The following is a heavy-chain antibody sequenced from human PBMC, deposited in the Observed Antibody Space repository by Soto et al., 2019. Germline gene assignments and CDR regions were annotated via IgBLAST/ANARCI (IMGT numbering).Heavy chain of an antibody. Sequence: ASVKVSCKASGYTFTGYYIHWVREAPGQGLEWMGWINPQTGGASYAQKFQGRVTLSRDTSINTAYLELSRLRFDDAAVYFCARERYQVISDGMDVWGQGTTVTVSS. CDR3: ARERYQVISDGMDV. D-gene: IGHD2-2*01. CDR2: INPQTGGA. CDR1: GYTFTGYY. J-gene: IGHJ6*02. V-gene: IGHV1-2*02.